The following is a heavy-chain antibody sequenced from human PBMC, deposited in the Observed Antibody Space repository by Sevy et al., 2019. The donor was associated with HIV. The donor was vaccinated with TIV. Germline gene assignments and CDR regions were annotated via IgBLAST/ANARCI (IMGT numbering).Heavy chain of an antibody. Sequence: GGSLRLSCAASGFTFGSYGMHWVRQAPGKGLEGVAVIWFDGSNQYYGDSVKGRFTISRDNSKNTVYLHMNSLRVDDTAVYYCARESGTDWYLDFWGQGTLVTVS. CDR3: ARESGTDWYLDF. CDR1: GFTFGSYG. D-gene: IGHD3-9*01. V-gene: IGHV3-33*01. CDR2: IWFDGSNQ. J-gene: IGHJ4*02.